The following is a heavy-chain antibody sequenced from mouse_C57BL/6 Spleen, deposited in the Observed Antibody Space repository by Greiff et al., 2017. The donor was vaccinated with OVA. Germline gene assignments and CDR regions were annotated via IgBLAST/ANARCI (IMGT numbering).Heavy chain of an antibody. J-gene: IGHJ4*01. CDR3: ATESSMAMDY. V-gene: IGHV1-69*01. CDR1: GYTFTSYW. CDR2: IDPSDSYT. D-gene: IGHD1-1*01. Sequence: QVQLQQPGAELVMPGASVKLSCKASGYTFTSYWMHWVKQRPGQGLEWIGEIDPSDSYTNYNQKFKGKSTLTVDKSSSTAYMQLSSLTSEDSAVYYCATESSMAMDYWGQGTSVTVSS.